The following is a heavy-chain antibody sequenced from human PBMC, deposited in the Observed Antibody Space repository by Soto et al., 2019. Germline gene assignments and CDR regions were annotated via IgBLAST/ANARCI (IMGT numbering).Heavy chain of an antibody. CDR2: ISGSGGST. J-gene: IGHJ4*02. CDR3: AKDPRAARTRGRFDY. D-gene: IGHD6-6*01. V-gene: IGHV3-23*01. CDR1: GFTFSSYA. Sequence: GGSLRLSCAASGFTFSSYAMSWVRQAPGKGLEWVSAISGSGGSTYYADSVKGRFTISRDNSKNTLYLQMNSLRAEDTAVYYCAKDPRAARTRGRFDYWGQGTLVTVSS.